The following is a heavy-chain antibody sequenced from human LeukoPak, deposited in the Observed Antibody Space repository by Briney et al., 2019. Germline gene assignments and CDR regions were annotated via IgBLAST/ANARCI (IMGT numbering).Heavy chain of an antibody. CDR3: GRLNLPAVSGAFDY. J-gene: IGHJ4*02. D-gene: IGHD2-2*01. V-gene: IGHV4-4*07. Sequence: PSETLSLTCTVSGGSNSTYYWSWIRQPAGKGLEWIGRIHSSGTTHYNPSLRSRVTLSIDTSKNQFSLKLSSVTAADTAVYYCGRLNLPAVSGAFDYWGQGTLVTVSS. CDR1: GGSNSTYY. CDR2: IHSSGTT.